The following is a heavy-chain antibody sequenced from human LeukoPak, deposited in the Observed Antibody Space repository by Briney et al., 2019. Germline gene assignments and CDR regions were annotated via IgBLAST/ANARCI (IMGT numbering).Heavy chain of an antibody. D-gene: IGHD5-18*01. CDR2: IYYSGST. J-gene: IGHJ4*02. CDR3: ARQTWIELWHFDY. Sequence: SETLSLTCTVSGDSIGSSSYYWAWIRQPPGKGLEWIGSIYYSGSTYYTASLKSRVTISVETSKSKFSLKVSSVTAADTAVYYCARQTWIELWHFDYWGQGALVTVSS. CDR1: GDSIGSSSYY. V-gene: IGHV4-39*01.